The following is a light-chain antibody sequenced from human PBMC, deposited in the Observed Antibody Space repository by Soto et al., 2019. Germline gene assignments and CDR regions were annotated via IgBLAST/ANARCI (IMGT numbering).Light chain of an antibody. J-gene: IGLJ1*01. V-gene: IGLV2-18*01. CDR1: GSNVGANF. Sequence: QSVLTQPPSVSAAPGQRVTISCSGSGSNVGANFVSWYQRPPGTGPKLVIYEVSNRPSGIPDRFSGSKSGNTASLTISGLQAEDEAEYYCSLYTTASTYVFGTGTKLTVL. CDR2: EVS. CDR3: SLYTTASTYV.